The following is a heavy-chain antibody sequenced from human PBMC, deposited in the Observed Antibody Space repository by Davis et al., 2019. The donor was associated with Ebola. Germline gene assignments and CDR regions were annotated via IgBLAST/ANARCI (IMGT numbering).Heavy chain of an antibody. CDR2: IYPGDSDT. J-gene: IGHJ3*02. Sequence: GESLKISCKDSGNSFNTHWIGWVRQMPGKGLEWMGIIYPGDSDTRYSPSFRGQVTISADKSMKTAFLQWSSLKASDTAMYYCASLRRTITGMDDAFDIWGQGTMVTVSP. CDR3: ASLRRTITGMDDAFDI. V-gene: IGHV5-51*01. CDR1: GNSFNTHW. D-gene: IGHD1-20*01.